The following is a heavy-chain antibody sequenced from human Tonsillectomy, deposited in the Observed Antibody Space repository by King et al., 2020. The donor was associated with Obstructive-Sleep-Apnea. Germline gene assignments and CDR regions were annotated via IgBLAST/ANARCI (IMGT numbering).Heavy chain of an antibody. V-gene: IGHV4-38-2*02. J-gene: IGHJ4*02. CDR3: ARDLISSIADSSRSDDY. CDR2: IYRTGNT. CDR1: GYSTSSGFY. D-gene: IGHD2-21*01. Sequence: VQLQESGPGLVKPSETLSLTCTVSGYSTSSGFYWGWIRQPPGKGLEWIGAIYRTGNTYYKPSLRSRVTISVDTSKNQFSLRLTSVTAADTAVYYCARDLISSIADSSRSDDYWGQGALVIVSS.